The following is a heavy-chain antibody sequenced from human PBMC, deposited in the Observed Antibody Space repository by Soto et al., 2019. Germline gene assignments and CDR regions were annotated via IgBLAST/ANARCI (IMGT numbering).Heavy chain of an antibody. D-gene: IGHD3-16*01. V-gene: IGHV4-59*12. CDR2: IYYGGTT. CDR3: ALRLGDPGRLYFDY. Sequence: SETLSLTCTVSGGSISSYYWSWIRQPPGKGLEWVGYIYYGGTTSYNPSLQSRVTISVVTSKNQFSLKLSSVTAADTAVYYCALRLGDPGRLYFDYWGQGTLVTVSS. CDR1: GGSISSYY. J-gene: IGHJ4*02.